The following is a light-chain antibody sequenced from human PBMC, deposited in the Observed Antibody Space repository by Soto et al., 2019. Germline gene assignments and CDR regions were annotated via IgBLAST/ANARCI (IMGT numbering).Light chain of an antibody. V-gene: IGKV3-20*01. CDR2: GAS. CDR1: QSVSSTS. J-gene: IGKJ4*01. CDR3: QQFFSSPLT. Sequence: EFVLTQSPGTLSLSPGERVTILCLASQSVSSTSLAWYQQKPGQTPRLLIYGASSRATGIPDRFSGSGSGTDFTLTISRLEPEDFAVYHCQQFFSSPLTFGGGTKVDIK.